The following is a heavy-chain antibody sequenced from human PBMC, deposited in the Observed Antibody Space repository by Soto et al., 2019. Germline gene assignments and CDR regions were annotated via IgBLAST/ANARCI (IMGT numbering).Heavy chain of an antibody. CDR2: ISGSGGST. CDR1: GFTFSSYA. J-gene: IGHJ6*02. V-gene: IGHV3-23*01. D-gene: IGHD3-16*01. CDR3: AKGGLEAPSNYCSYGMLV. Sequence: GGSLRLSCAACGFTFSSYAMSWVRQAPGKGLEWVSAISGSGGSTYYADSVKARFTISRDNSKNTLYLQMNSLRAEETSVYYCAKGGLEAPSNYCSYGMLVWGQGPSGTGSS.